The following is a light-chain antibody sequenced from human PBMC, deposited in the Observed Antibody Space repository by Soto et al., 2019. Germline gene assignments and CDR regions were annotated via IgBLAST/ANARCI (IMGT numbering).Light chain of an antibody. CDR1: SSDVGGYNY. CDR3: SSYTSSNTLV. Sequence: QSALTQPASVSGSPGQSITISCTGTSSDVGGYNYVSWYQQHPGKAPKLMIYEVSNRPSGVSNRFSGSKSGNTASLTISGIQAEDEADYYCSSYTSSNTLVFGGVTKLTVL. J-gene: IGLJ3*02. V-gene: IGLV2-14*01. CDR2: EVS.